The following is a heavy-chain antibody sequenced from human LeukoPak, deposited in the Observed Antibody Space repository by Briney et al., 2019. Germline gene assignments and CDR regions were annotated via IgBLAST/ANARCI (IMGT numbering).Heavy chain of an antibody. J-gene: IGHJ4*02. D-gene: IGHD4-17*01. CDR2: IVPIFGTA. V-gene: IGHV1-69*01. CDR1: GGTFSSYA. CDR3: ARLEITTVTTSDY. Sequence: SVKVSCRASGGTFSSYAISWVRQAPGQGLEWMGGIVPIFGTANYAQKFQGRVTITADESTSTAYMELSSLRSEDTAVYYCARLEITTVTTSDYWGQGTLVTVSS.